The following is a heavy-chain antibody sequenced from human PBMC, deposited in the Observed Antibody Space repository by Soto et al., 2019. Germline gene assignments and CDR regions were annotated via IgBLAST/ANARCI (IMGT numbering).Heavy chain of an antibody. D-gene: IGHD6-6*01. CDR1: GGSISSGDYY. CDR3: ARERPDGARLDP. Sequence: QVQLQESGPGLVKPSQTLSLTCTVSGGSISSGDYYWSWIRQPPGKGLEWIGYIYHSGSTYYNPSLKSRVTLSIDTYKNQFSLKLSSVTAADTAVYYCARERPDGARLDPWGQGTLVTVSS. V-gene: IGHV4-30-4*01. CDR2: IYHSGST. J-gene: IGHJ5*02.